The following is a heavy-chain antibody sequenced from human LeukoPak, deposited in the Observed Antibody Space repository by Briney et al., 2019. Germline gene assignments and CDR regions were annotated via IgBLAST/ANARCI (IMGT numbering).Heavy chain of an antibody. CDR2: INRDGSDK. V-gene: IGHV3-7*04. CDR1: GFTFSNYW. CDR3: ARAIEGAYDL. J-gene: IGHJ4*02. Sequence: GGSLRLSCATSGFTFSNYWMTWVRQAPGKGLEWVANINRDGSDKYYMASVQGRFTISRDNAKNSLSLQMNSLRGEDTAVYFCARAIEGAYDLWGQGTLVTVS. D-gene: IGHD5-12*01.